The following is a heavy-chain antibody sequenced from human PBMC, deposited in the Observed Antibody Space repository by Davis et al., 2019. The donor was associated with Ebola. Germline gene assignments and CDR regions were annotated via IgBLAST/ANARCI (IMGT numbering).Heavy chain of an antibody. V-gene: IGHV4-38-2*02. CDR3: ARMLRYFDWLHNSYYYYGMDV. CDR1: GYSISSGYY. CDR2: IYHSGST. J-gene: IGHJ6*02. D-gene: IGHD3-9*01. Sequence: PSETLSLTCTVSGYSISSGYYWGWIRKPPGKGLEWIGSIYHSGSTYYNPSLKSRVTISVDTSKNQFSLKLSSVTAADTAVYYCARMLRYFDWLHNSYYYYGMDVWGQGTTVTVSS.